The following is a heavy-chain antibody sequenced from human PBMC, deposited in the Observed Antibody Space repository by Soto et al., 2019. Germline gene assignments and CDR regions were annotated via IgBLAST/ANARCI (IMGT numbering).Heavy chain of an antibody. CDR1: GYSFTSYW. Sequence: GESLKISCKGSGYSFTSYWIGWVRQMPGKGLEWMGIIYPGDSDTRYSPSFQGQVTISADKSISTAYLQWSSLKASDTAMYYCAGVRWAAAGKGGMDVWGQGTTVTVSS. D-gene: IGHD6-13*01. CDR3: AGVRWAAAGKGGMDV. V-gene: IGHV5-51*01. J-gene: IGHJ6*02. CDR2: IYPGDSDT.